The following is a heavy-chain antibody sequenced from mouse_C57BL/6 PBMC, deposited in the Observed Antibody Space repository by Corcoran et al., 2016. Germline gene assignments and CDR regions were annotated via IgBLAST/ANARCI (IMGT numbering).Heavy chain of an antibody. CDR1: GYTFTSYG. CDR2: IYPRSGNT. CDR3: ARGLYGYEGFAY. V-gene: IGHV1-81*01. J-gene: IGHJ3*01. Sequence: QVQLQQSGAELARPGASVKLSCKASGYTFTSYGISWVKQRTGQGLEWIGEIYPRSGNTYYNEKFKGKATLTADKSSSTAYMELRSLTSEDSAVYFCARGLYGYEGFAYWGQGTLVTVSA. D-gene: IGHD2-2*01.